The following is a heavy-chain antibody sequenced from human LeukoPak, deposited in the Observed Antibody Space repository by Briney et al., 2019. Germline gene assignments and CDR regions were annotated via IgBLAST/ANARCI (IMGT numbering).Heavy chain of an antibody. Sequence: GGSLRLSCAASGFTFSSYSMNWVRQAPGKGLEWVSYISSSSSTIFYADSVKGRFTISRDNAKNSLYLQMNSLRDEDTAVYYCASALTYYYDSSGYPVDYWGQGTLVTISS. D-gene: IGHD3-22*01. CDR2: ISSSSSTI. J-gene: IGHJ4*02. V-gene: IGHV3-48*02. CDR1: GFTFSSYS. CDR3: ASALTYYYDSSGYPVDY.